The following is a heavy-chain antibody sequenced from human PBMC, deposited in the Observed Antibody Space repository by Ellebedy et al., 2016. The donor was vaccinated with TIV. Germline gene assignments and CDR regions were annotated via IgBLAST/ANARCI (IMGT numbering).Heavy chain of an antibody. CDR3: ARDNLGSLDY. V-gene: IGHV4-59*01. J-gene: IGHJ4*02. Sequence: MPSETLSLTCTVSGGSISGYQWGWIRQLPAEGLESIGYNSVSGMITYDPPLKSRITISVDASKKQFSLKLASVTAADTAVYYCARDNLGSLDYWGQGTLVTVSS. CDR2: NSVSGMI. D-gene: IGHD1-26*01. CDR1: GGSISGYQ.